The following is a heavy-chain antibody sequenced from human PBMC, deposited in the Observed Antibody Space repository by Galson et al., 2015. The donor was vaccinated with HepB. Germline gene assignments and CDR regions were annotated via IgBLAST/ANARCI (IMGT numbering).Heavy chain of an antibody. CDR1: GFIVSTYH. D-gene: IGHD2-2*01. CDR2: LFPDGRT. CDR3: VKFDPSMSLDV. V-gene: IGHV3-53*01. J-gene: IGHJ6*04. Sequence: SLRLSCAASGFIVSTYHMSWVRQAPGKGLEWVPVLFPDGRTNYPDSVKGRFSISRDNSKNTVYVQMNSLRDEDTAVYYCVKFDPSMSLDVWCKGTTVTVCS.